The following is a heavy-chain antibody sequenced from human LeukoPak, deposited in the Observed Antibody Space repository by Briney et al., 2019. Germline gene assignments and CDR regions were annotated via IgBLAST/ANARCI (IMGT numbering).Heavy chain of an antibody. CDR1: GVPFSGYY. D-gene: IGHD4-23*01. CDR2: INHSGST. CDR3: ARASVVALDY. V-gene: IGHV4-34*01. J-gene: IGHJ4*02. Sequence: NSSETLSLTCAVYGVPFSGYYWSWIRQPPGKGLEWIGEINHSGSTNYNPSLKSRVTISVDTSKNQFSLKLSSVTAADTAVYYCARASVVALDYWGQGTLVTVSS.